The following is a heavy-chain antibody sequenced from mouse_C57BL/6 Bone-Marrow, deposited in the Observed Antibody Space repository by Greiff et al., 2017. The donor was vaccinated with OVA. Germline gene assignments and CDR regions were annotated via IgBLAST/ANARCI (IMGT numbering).Heavy chain of an antibody. CDR2: ISYDGSN. CDR3: ATQGNFTTVVEDAMDY. V-gene: IGHV3-6*01. CDR1: GYSITSGYY. Sequence: EVKLQESGPGLVKPSQSLSLTCSVTGYSITSGYYWNWIRQFPGNKLEWMGYISYDGSNNYNPSLKNRISITRDTSKNQFFLKLNSVTTEDTATYYCATQGNFTTVVEDAMDYWGQGTSVTVSS. J-gene: IGHJ4*01. D-gene: IGHD1-1*01.